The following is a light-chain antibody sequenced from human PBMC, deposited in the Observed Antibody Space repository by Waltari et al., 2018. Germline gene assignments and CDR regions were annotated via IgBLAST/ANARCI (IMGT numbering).Light chain of an antibody. CDR2: WAS. Sequence: DIVMTQSPDSLAVSLGERASITCKSSQSVLERSNSKNSLAWYQQKPGQRPKLLIYWASTRKSGVPDRCSGSGSGTDFTLIINSLQAEDVAVYFCQQYSTSPPTFGPGTRVDL. J-gene: IGKJ3*01. CDR1: QSVLERSNSKNS. CDR3: QQYSTSPPT. V-gene: IGKV4-1*01.